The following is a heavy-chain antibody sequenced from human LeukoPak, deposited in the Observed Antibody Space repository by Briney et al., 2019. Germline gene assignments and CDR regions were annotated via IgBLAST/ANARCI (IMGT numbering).Heavy chain of an antibody. Sequence: SETLSLTCTVSGGSISSSSYYWSWIRQPPGKGLEWIGEINHSGSTNYNPSLKSRVTISVDTSKNQFSLKLSSMTAADTAVYYCARWEAGWWELPVRGHYFDYWGQGTLVTVSS. V-gene: IGHV4-39*07. CDR3: ARWEAGWWELPVRGHYFDY. CDR1: GGSISSSSYY. J-gene: IGHJ4*02. D-gene: IGHD1-26*01. CDR2: INHSGST.